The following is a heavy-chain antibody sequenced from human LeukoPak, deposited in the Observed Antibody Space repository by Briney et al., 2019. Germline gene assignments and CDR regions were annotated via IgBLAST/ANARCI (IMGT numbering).Heavy chain of an antibody. J-gene: IGHJ4*02. CDR3: AKDMSGGDCPDY. CDR2: ISYDGSDK. V-gene: IGHV3-30*18. D-gene: IGHD2-21*02. Sequence: PGGSLRLSCAASAFTFSSYGMHWVRQAPGKGLEWVALISYDGSDKDYAESVKGRFTISRDNSKNTLYLQMNSLRAEDTAVYYCAKDMSGGDCPDYWGQGTLVTVSS. CDR1: AFTFSSYG.